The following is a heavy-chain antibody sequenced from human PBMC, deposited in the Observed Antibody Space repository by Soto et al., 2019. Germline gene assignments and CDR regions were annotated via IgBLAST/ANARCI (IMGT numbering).Heavy chain of an antibody. V-gene: IGHV1-3*01. D-gene: IGHD2-21*02. CDR1: GYTFTSYA. Sequence: GASVKVSCKASGYTFTSYAMHWVRQAPGQRLEWMGWINAGNGNTKYSQKFQGRVTITRDTSASTAYMELSSLRSEDTAVYYCARPRVVTANYWYFDLWGRGTLVTVSS. J-gene: IGHJ2*01. CDR3: ARPRVVTANYWYFDL. CDR2: INAGNGNT.